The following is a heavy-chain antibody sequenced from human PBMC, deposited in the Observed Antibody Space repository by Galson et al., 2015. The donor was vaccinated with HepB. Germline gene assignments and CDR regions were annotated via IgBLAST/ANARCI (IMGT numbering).Heavy chain of an antibody. D-gene: IGHD1-26*01. CDR3: AKSGAVGATGHAWGTYGTDV. CDR1: GFTFSSYA. Sequence: SLRLSCAASGFTFSSYAMTWVRQAPGMGLEWVSAIGGSGGNTFYADSVKGRFTTFRDNSKNTLYLQLNSLRAEDAAIYFCAKSGAVGATGHAWGTYGTDVWGQGTTVTVSS. CDR2: IGGSGGNT. J-gene: IGHJ6*02. V-gene: IGHV3-23*01.